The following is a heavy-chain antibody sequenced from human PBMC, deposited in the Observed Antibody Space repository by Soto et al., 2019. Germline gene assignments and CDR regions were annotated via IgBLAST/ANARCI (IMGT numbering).Heavy chain of an antibody. V-gene: IGHV3-30*04. CDR1: GFTFSRSA. CDR2: ISRDGSNK. D-gene: IGHD3-10*01. J-gene: IGHJ4*02. CDR3: ARSRSGAVADSFDF. Sequence: GGSLRLSCAASGFTFSRSAIHWVRQAPGKGLEWVAVISRDGSNKYYVDSVKGRFTISRDNSKNTLFLQMDSLRHEDTALYYCARSRSGAVADSFDFWGQGTRVTVS.